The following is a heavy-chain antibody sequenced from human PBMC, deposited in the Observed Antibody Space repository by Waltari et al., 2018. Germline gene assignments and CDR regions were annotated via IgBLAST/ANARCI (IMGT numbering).Heavy chain of an antibody. V-gene: IGHV3-73*02. CDR1: ESTFRATA. Sequence: EVQLVESGGGLAQPGGSLKLSGAASESTFRATALLRGRQASGKGLEWVGRIRSKANSYATAYAASVKGRFTISRDDSKNTAYLQMNSLKTEDTAVYYCTSLYSSPKYWGQGTLVTVSS. D-gene: IGHD6-19*01. CDR3: TSLYSSPKY. J-gene: IGHJ4*02. CDR2: IRSKANSYAT.